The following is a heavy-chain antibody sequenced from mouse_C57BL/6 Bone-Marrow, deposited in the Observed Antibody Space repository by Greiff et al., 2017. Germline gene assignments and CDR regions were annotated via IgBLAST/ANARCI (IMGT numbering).Heavy chain of an antibody. J-gene: IGHJ2*01. V-gene: IGHV5-9-1*02. Sequence: EVKLEESGEGLVKPGGSLKLSCAASGFTFSSYAMSWVRQTPEKRLEWVAYISSGGDYIYYADTVKGRFTISRDNARNTLYLQMSSLKSEDTAMYYCTREGFTTVVATNFDYWGQGTTLTVSS. CDR1: GFTFSSYA. CDR2: ISSGGDYI. CDR3: TREGFTTVVATNFDY. D-gene: IGHD1-1*01.